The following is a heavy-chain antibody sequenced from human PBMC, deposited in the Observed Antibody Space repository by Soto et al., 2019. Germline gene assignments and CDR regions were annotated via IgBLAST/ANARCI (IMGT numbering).Heavy chain of an antibody. CDR3: ARSYDSSGYPSYYYYYYGMDV. CDR2: INPNSGGT. CDR1: GYTFTGYY. Sequence: VSVKVSCKASGYTFTGYYMHWVRQAPGQGLEWMGWINPNSGGTNYAQKFQGWVTMTRDTSISTAYMELSRLRSDDTAVYYCARSYDSSGYPSYYYYYYGMDVWGQGTTVTVSS. D-gene: IGHD3-22*01. J-gene: IGHJ6*02. V-gene: IGHV1-2*04.